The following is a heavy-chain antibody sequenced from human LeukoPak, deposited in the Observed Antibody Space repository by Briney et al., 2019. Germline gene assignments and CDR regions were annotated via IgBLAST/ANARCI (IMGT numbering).Heavy chain of an antibody. Sequence: SVKVSCKASGGTFSSFAISWVRQAPGQGLEWMGRIIPILGIANYAQKFQGRVTITADKSTSTAYMELSSLRSEDTAVYYCARDRDIVVVPAANHAFDIWGQGTMVTVSS. CDR3: ARDRDIVVVPAANHAFDI. CDR2: IIPILGIA. J-gene: IGHJ3*02. D-gene: IGHD2-2*01. V-gene: IGHV1-69*04. CDR1: GGTFSSFA.